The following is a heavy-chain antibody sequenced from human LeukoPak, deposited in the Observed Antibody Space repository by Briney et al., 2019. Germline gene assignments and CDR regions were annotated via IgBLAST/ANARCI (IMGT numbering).Heavy chain of an antibody. CDR2: IDPSDSYT. CDR3: ARPSALVRGFAPYGMDV. D-gene: IGHD3-10*01. Sequence: GESLKISCKGSGYSFTSYWIGWVRQMPGKGLEWMGRIDPSDSYTNYSPSFQGHVTISVDKSISTAYLQWSSLKASDTAMYYCARPSALVRGFAPYGMDVWGQGTTVTVSS. J-gene: IGHJ6*02. CDR1: GYSFTSYW. V-gene: IGHV5-10-1*01.